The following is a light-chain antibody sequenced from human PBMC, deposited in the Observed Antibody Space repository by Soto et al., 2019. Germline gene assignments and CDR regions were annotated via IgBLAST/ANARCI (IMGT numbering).Light chain of an antibody. Sequence: QSALTQPASVSGSPGQSITISCTGTSSDVGGHNYVSWYQQHPGKAPKLMIYEVSNRPSGISNRFSGSKSGNTASLTISGLQAEDEADYYCSSYTSSSPWVFGTGTKVTVL. CDR1: SSDVGGHNY. J-gene: IGLJ1*01. V-gene: IGLV2-14*01. CDR3: SSYTSSSPWV. CDR2: EVS.